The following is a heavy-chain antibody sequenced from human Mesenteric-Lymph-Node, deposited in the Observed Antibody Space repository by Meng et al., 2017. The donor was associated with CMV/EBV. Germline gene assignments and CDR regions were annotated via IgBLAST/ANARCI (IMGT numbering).Heavy chain of an antibody. CDR3: AQVVVAATQLPFH. CDR2: IFYTGST. J-gene: IGHJ4*02. Sequence: TVSGGSNSSTSYYWGWVRQPPGKGLEWIGSIFYTGSTYYNPSLKSRVTISVDTSRNQFSLRLSSVTAADTAVYYCAQVVVAATQLPFHWGQGTLVTVSS. V-gene: IGHV4-39*01. CDR1: GGSNSSTSYY. D-gene: IGHD2-15*01.